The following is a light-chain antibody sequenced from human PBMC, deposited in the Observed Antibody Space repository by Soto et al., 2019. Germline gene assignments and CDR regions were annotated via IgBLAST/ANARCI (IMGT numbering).Light chain of an antibody. V-gene: IGKV3-15*01. CDR1: QSISSN. J-gene: IGKJ2*01. CDR2: GAS. Sequence: EIVMRQSPATLSVSPGERATLSCRASQSISSNLAWYRQKPGQAPRLLIYGASTRATGIPARFSGSGSGTEFTLTISSLQSEDFAVYYCQQYNNWPPRYTFGQGTKLEI. CDR3: QQYNNWPPRYT.